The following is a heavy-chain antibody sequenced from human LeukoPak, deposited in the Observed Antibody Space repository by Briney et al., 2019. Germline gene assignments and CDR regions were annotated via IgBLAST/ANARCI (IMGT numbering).Heavy chain of an antibody. CDR3: ARETGGYSSPFDY. D-gene: IGHD6-13*01. Sequence: PSETLSLTCTVSGGSISSSSYYWSWIRQPPGKGLEWIGYIYYSGSTNYNPSLKSRVTISVDTSKNQFSLKLSSVTAADTAVYYCARETGGYSSPFDYWGQGTLVTVSS. CDR1: GGSISSSSYY. V-gene: IGHV4-61*01. CDR2: IYYSGST. J-gene: IGHJ4*02.